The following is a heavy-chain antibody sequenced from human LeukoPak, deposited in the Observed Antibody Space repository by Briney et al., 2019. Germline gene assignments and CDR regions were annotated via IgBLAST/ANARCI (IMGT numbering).Heavy chain of an antibody. CDR2: IYHSGST. Sequence: SETLSLTCAVSGYSISSGYYWGWIRQPPGKGLEWIGSIYHSGSTYYHPSLKSRVTISVDTSKNQFSLKLSSVTAADTAVYYCARTTGTTTIDYWGQGTLVTVSS. CDR3: ARTTGTTTIDY. D-gene: IGHD1-1*01. CDR1: GYSISSGYY. J-gene: IGHJ4*02. V-gene: IGHV4-38-2*01.